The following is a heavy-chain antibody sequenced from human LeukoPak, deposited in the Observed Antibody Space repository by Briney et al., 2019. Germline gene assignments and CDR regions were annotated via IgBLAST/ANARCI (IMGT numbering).Heavy chain of an antibody. J-gene: IGHJ3*02. CDR3: TSRLTPFYYYDSSVSDAFES. D-gene: IGHD3-22*01. CDR1: GFPFSGSA. Sequence: GGSLRLSCAASGFPFSGSAIHWVRQASGIGLEWLGRIRGKANSYATAYAASVSGRFTISRDDSKNTAYLQMNSLKTEDTAVYYCTSRLTPFYYYDSSVSDAFESWGQGTMVTVSS. V-gene: IGHV3-73*01. CDR2: IRGKANSYAT.